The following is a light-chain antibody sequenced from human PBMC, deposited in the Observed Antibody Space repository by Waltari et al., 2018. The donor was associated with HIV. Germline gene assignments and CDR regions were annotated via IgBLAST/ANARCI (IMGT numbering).Light chain of an antibody. CDR2: KAS. CDR1: HSISSW. Sequence: DTQMTQIPSTLSASVGDRVTITCRASHSISSWLAWYPQKPGEAPKLLIYKASSLESGVPSRFSGSGSGTEFTLTISSLQPDDFATYYCQQSRTFGQGTKVDIK. CDR3: QQSRT. V-gene: IGKV1-5*03. J-gene: IGKJ1*01.